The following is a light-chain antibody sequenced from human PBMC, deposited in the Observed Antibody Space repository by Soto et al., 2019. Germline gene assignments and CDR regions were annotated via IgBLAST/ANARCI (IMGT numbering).Light chain of an antibody. Sequence: EIVLTQSPGTLSLSPGERATLSCRASQSVSSSYLAWYQHKPGQAPRLLIYGASTRATGIPDRFSGSGSGTDFTLTISRLEPEDFAVYYCHQYGSSQTFGQGTKVDI. J-gene: IGKJ1*01. CDR2: GAS. V-gene: IGKV3-20*01. CDR3: HQYGSSQT. CDR1: QSVSSSY.